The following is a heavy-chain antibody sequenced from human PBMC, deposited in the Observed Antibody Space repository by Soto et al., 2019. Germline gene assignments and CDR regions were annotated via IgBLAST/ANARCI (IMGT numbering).Heavy chain of an antibody. D-gene: IGHD6-6*01. CDR3: ARSSSSVARYYYYGMDV. V-gene: IGHV5-51*01. CDR2: IYPGDSDT. CDR1: GYSFTSYW. Sequence: GESLKISCKGSGYSFTSYWIGWVRQMPGKGLEWMGIIYPGDSDTRYSPSFQGQVTISDDKSISTAYLQWSSLKASDTAMYYCARSSSSVARYYYYGMDVWGQGTLVTVS. J-gene: IGHJ6*02.